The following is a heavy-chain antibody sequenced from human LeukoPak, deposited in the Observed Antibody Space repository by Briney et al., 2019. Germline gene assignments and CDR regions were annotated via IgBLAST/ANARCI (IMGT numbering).Heavy chain of an antibody. Sequence: GGSLRLSCAASGFTFSSYGMHWVRQAPGKGLEWVAFITYDGNNQYYADSVKGRFTISRDNAENTLDLQMNGLRAEDTAVYYCARGGYGAHMGWGQGTLVTVSS. V-gene: IGHV3-33*08. CDR2: ITYDGNNQ. CDR1: GFTFSSYG. CDR3: ARGGYGAHMG. D-gene: IGHD4-17*01. J-gene: IGHJ4*02.